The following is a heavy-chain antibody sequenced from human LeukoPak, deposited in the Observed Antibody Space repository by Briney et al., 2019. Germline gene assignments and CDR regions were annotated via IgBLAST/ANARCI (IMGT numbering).Heavy chain of an antibody. Sequence: GRSLRLSCAASGFTFSSYGMHWVRQAPGKGLEWVAVISYDGSNKYYADSVKGRFTISRDNSKNTLYLQMNSLRSEDTAVYFCARSASYSSRLQDWGQGTLVTVSS. J-gene: IGHJ4*02. CDR2: ISYDGSNK. CDR1: GFTFSSYG. D-gene: IGHD2-21*02. CDR3: ARSASYSSRLQD. V-gene: IGHV3-30*03.